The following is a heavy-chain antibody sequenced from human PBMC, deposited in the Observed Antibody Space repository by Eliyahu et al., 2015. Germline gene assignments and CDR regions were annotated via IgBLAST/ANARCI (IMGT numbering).Heavy chain of an antibody. CDR3: ARDISGSLN. CDR2: IKQDGSEK. D-gene: IGHD3-22*01. J-gene: IGHJ4*02. V-gene: IGHV3-7*01. Sequence: EVQLVQSGGGLVQPGGSLRLSCAASGFTFKNYWMSWLRQAPGKGLEWVANIKQDGSEKYYVDSVKGRFTISRDNAKNSLSLQMNSLRAEDTAVYYCARDISGSLNWGQGTLVTVSS. CDR1: GFTFKNYW.